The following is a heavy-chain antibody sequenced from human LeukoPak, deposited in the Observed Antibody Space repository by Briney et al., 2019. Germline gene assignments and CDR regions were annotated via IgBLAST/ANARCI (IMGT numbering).Heavy chain of an antibody. CDR2: IYSGGST. Sequence: GGSLRLSCAASGFTVSSNYMSWVRQAPGKGLEWVSVIYSGGSTYYADSVKGRFTISRDNSKNTLYLQMNSLRAEDTAVYYCARGLAAAGYYFDYWGQGTLVTVSS. CDR1: GFTVSSNY. V-gene: IGHV3-53*01. J-gene: IGHJ4*02. D-gene: IGHD6-13*01. CDR3: ARGLAAAGYYFDY.